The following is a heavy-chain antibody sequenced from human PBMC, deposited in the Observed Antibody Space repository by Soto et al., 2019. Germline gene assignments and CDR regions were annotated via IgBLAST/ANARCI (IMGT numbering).Heavy chain of an antibody. V-gene: IGHV4-31*03. Sequence: SETLSLTCTVSGGSISSGGYYWSWIRQHPGKGLEWIGYIYYSGSTYYNPSLKSRVTISVDTSKNQFSLKLSSVTAADTAVYYCARGLPHYYYYYGMDVWGQGTAVTVSS. J-gene: IGHJ6*02. CDR1: GGSISSGGYY. CDR3: ARGLPHYYYYYGMDV. CDR2: IYYSGST.